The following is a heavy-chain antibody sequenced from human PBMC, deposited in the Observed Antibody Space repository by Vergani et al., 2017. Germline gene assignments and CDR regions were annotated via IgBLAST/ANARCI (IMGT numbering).Heavy chain of an antibody. Sequence: QVQLVQSGAEVKKPGASVKVSCKASGYTLSSYGISWVRQAPGQGLEWMGWISAYNGNTNYAQKVQGRVTMTTDTSTSTAYMELRSLRSDDTAVYYCARDTGIAVAGELGYWGQGTLVTVSS. J-gene: IGHJ4*02. D-gene: IGHD6-19*01. V-gene: IGHV1-18*04. CDR2: ISAYNGNT. CDR3: ARDTGIAVAGELGY. CDR1: GYTLSSYG.